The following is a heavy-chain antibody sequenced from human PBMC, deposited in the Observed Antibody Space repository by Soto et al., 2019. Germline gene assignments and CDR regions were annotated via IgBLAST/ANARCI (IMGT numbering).Heavy chain of an antibody. Sequence: QVQLVESGGGVVQPGRSLRLSCAASGFTFSSYGMHWVRQAPGKGLEWVALIWYDGSYKYYADSVKGRFTISRDNSKKTLDLQMDSLRDDDTAMYYCARGQQLSQSYFAFWGQGTLVTVSS. V-gene: IGHV3-33*01. CDR2: IWYDGSYK. CDR1: GFTFSSYG. CDR3: ARGQQLSQSYFAF. J-gene: IGHJ4*02. D-gene: IGHD6-13*01.